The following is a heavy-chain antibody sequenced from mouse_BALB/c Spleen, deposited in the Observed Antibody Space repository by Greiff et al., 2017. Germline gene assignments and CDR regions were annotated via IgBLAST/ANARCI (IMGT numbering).Heavy chain of an antibody. V-gene: IGHV1-14*01. D-gene: IGHD2-4*01. CDR1: GYTFTSYV. CDR2: INPYNDGT. J-gene: IGHJ4*01. Sequence: EVKLVESGPELVKPGASVKMSCKASGYTFTSYVMHWVKQKPGQGLEWIGYINPYNDGTKYNEKFKGKATLTSDKSSSTAYMELSSLTSEDSAVYYCAPGAITTSAMDYWGQGTSVTVSS. CDR3: APGAITTSAMDY.